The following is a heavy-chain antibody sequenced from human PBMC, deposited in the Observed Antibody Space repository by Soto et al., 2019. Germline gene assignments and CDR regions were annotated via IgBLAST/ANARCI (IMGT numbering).Heavy chain of an antibody. D-gene: IGHD5-18*01. V-gene: IGHV3-30-3*01. Sequence: WGSLSLSCAASGFTFSSYAMHWVRQAPGKGLEWVAVISYDGSNKYYADSVKGRFTISRDNSKNTLYLQMNSLRAEDTAVYYCARDRGQLWADGMDVWGQGTTVTVSS. CDR3: ARDRGQLWADGMDV. CDR2: ISYDGSNK. J-gene: IGHJ6*02. CDR1: GFTFSSYA.